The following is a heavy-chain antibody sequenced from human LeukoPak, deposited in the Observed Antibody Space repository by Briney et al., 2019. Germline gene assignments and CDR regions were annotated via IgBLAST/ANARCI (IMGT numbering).Heavy chain of an antibody. CDR2: ISYDGSNK. J-gene: IGHJ4*02. D-gene: IGHD2-2*02. CDR3: ARGYCTSTSCYNDY. Sequence: LVESGGGVVQPGRSLRLSCAASGFTFSSYGMHWVRQAPGKGLEWVAVISYDGSNKYYADSVKGRFTISRDNSKNTLYLQMNSLRAEDTAVYSCARGYCTSTSCYNDYWGQGTLVTVSS. CDR1: GFTFSSYG. V-gene: IGHV3-30*03.